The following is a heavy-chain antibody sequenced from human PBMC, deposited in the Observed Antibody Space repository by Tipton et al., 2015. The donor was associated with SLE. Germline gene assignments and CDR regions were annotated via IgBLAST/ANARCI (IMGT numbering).Heavy chain of an antibody. Sequence: RSLRLSCAASGFSFDDYAMHWVRQAPGKGLEWVSGISWNGGSIAYGDSVKGRFTISRDNAKNSLYLQVNSLRPADTALYYCVKDSAHSLYRSGVFDLWGHGTMVTVSS. D-gene: IGHD2-8*01. CDR1: GFSFDDYA. J-gene: IGHJ3*01. CDR3: VKDSAHSLYRSGVFDL. CDR2: ISWNGGSI. V-gene: IGHV3-9*01.